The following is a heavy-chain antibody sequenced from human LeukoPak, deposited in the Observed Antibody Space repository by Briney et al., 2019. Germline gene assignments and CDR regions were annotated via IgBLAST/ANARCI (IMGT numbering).Heavy chain of an antibody. CDR3: ARSVYDILTGPNNWFDP. V-gene: IGHV4-4*02. D-gene: IGHD3-9*01. Sequence: SGTLSLTCAVSGGSISSSNWWSWVRQPPGKGLEWIGEIYHSGSTNYNPSLKSRVTISVDKSKNQFSLKLSSVTAADTAVYYCARSVYDILTGPNNWFDPWGQGALVTVSS. CDR1: GGSISSSNW. J-gene: IGHJ5*02. CDR2: IYHSGST.